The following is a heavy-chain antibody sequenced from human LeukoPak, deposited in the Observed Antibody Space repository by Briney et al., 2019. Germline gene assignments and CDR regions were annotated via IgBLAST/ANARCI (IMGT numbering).Heavy chain of an antibody. J-gene: IGHJ4*02. CDR2: INWNGGST. Sequence: TGGSLRLSCAASGFTFDDYGMSWVRQAPGKGLEWVSGINWNGGSTGYADSVKGRFTISRDNAKNSLYLQMNSLRAEDTALYYCASYGSYPGGEYYFDYWGQGTLVTVSS. CDR3: ASYGSYPGGEYYFDY. V-gene: IGHV3-20*04. CDR1: GFTFDDYG. D-gene: IGHD1-26*01.